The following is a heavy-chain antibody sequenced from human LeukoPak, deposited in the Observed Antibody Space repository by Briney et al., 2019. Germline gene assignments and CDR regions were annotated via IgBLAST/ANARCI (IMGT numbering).Heavy chain of an antibody. CDR2: ISGSGRGGGT. V-gene: IGHV3-23*01. D-gene: IGHD3-22*01. CDR1: GFTFSNNA. J-gene: IGHJ4*02. Sequence: GGSLRLSCAASGFTFSNNAMSWVRQAPGKGLEWVSSISGSGRGGGTNYADSVRGRFTITRDNSKDTLYLQMNSLRAEDTAVYYCATGGHVRVYDSSAYYGHYWGQGTLVTVSS. CDR3: ATGGHVRVYDSSAYYGHY.